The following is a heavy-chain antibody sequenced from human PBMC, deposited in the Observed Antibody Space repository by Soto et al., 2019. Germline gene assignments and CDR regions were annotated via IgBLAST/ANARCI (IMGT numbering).Heavy chain of an antibody. CDR3: ARAPMVLTRSYFDS. V-gene: IGHV4-59*01. CDR2: ISSSGNT. J-gene: IGHJ4*02. Sequence: SETLSLTCTVSDGSTSNFYWSWIRQPPGKGLEWIGYISSSGNTNYNPSLKSRVSISVDTSKNQFSLNLTSVTAADTGVYYCARAPMVLTRSYFDSWGQGTPVTVSS. D-gene: IGHD3-22*01. CDR1: DGSTSNFY.